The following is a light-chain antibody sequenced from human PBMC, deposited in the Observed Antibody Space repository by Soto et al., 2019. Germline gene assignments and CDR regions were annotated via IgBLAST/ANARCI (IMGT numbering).Light chain of an antibody. CDR2: ASS. Sequence: DIQLTQSPPSLSASVGDRVTINCRASQNIYTYVNWYQVKPGKAPKLLIFASSTLQSGVPSRFSGSGSGAKFSLTISSLPAEYLATYYCQQSYSNIFRFGGGTRVEL. CDR3: QQSYSNIFR. V-gene: IGKV1-39*01. CDR1: QNIYTY. J-gene: IGKJ4*02.